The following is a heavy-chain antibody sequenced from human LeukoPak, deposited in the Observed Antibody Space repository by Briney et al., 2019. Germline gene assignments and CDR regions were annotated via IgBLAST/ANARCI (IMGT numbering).Heavy chain of an antibody. J-gene: IGHJ3*02. V-gene: IGHV1-69*06. CDR1: GGTFSSYA. CDR3: ASPYSSGHSGAFDI. CDR2: IIPIFGTA. D-gene: IGHD6-19*01. Sequence: GASVKVSCKASGGTFSSYAISWVRQAPGQGLEWMGGIIPIFGTANYAQKFQGRVTITADKSTGTAYMELSSLRSEDTAVYYCASPYSSGHSGAFDIWGQGTMVTVSS.